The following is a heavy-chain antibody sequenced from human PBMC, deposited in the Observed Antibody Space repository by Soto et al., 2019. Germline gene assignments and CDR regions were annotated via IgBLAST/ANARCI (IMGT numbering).Heavy chain of an antibody. CDR3: ARGAPYYDFWSGSIDYYGMDV. D-gene: IGHD3-3*01. Sequence: SETLSLTCAVYGGSFSGYYWSWIRQPPGKGLEWIGELNQSGSTNYNPSLKSRVTISVDTSKNQFSLKLSSVAAAATAVYYCARGAPYYDFWSGSIDYYGMDVWGQGTTVTVSS. J-gene: IGHJ6*02. V-gene: IGHV4-34*01. CDR1: GGSFSGYY. CDR2: LNQSGST.